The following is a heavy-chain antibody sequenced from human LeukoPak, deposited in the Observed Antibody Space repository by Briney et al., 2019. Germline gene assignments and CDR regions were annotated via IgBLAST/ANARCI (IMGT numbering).Heavy chain of an antibody. J-gene: IGHJ4*02. V-gene: IGHV4-34*01. CDR3: ASLHQVRGLTVFDY. D-gene: IGHD3-10*01. CDR1: GFTFSDYY. Sequence: PGGSLRLSCAASGFTFSDYYMSWIRQPPGKGLEWIGEINHSGSTNYNPSLKSRVTISVDTSKNQFSLKLSSVTAADTAVYYCASLHQVRGLTVFDYWGQGALVTVSS. CDR2: INHSGST.